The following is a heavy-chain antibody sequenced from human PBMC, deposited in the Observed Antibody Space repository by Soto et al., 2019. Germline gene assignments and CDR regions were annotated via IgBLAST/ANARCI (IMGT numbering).Heavy chain of an antibody. CDR3: ARDREYYYDSSGNYYYHYGVDV. CDR1: GYTFTNYG. J-gene: IGHJ6*02. CDR2: ISGYNGNT. Sequence: QVQLVESGAEVKKPGASVKVSCKASGYTFTNYGISWVRQAPGQGLEWMGWISGYNGNTKYAQKFQGRVTMTTDTPTNTAYMDLRSLRSDDTAVYCCARDREYYYDSSGNYYYHYGVDVWGQGTTVTVS. V-gene: IGHV1-18*04. D-gene: IGHD3-22*01.